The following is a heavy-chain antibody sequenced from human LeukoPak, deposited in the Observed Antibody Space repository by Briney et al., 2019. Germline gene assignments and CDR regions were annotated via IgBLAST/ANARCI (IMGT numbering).Heavy chain of an antibody. V-gene: IGHV4-34*01. CDR1: GGSFSGYY. J-gene: IGHJ4*02. Sequence: SETLSLTCAVYGGSFSGYYWSWIRQPPGKGLEWIGEINHSGSTNYNPSLKSRVTISVDTSKNQFSLKLSSVTAADTAVYYCATRDYYDSSGYDYWAREPWSPSPQ. D-gene: IGHD3-22*01. CDR2: INHSGST. CDR3: ATRDYYDSSGYDY.